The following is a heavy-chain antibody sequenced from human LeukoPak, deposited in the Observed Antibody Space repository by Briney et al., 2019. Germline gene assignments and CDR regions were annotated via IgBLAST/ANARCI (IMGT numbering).Heavy chain of an antibody. CDR1: GFTFSGYA. Sequence: GGSLRLSCAASGFTFSGYAMSWVRQAPGKGLEWVSAISGSGGSTYYADSVKGRFTISRDNSKNTLYLQMNSLRAEDTAVYYCAKDLKQWLVRSPNWFDPWGQGTLVTVSS. CDR3: AKDLKQWLVRSPNWFDP. J-gene: IGHJ5*02. V-gene: IGHV3-23*01. D-gene: IGHD6-19*01. CDR2: ISGSGGST.